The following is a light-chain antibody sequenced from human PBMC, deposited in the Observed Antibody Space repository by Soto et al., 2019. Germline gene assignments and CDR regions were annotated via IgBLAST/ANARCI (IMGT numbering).Light chain of an antibody. CDR1: QSVNSF. J-gene: IGKJ4*01. CDR2: DTS. CDR3: QQRATWRLT. Sequence: EIVLTQSPVTLSLSPGERATLSCRASQSVNSFLAWYQQKPGQAPRLLIYDTSKRATGIPARFSGSGSGTDFTLTIRSLEPEDFAIYYCQQRATWRLTLGGGTKVEIK. V-gene: IGKV3-11*01.